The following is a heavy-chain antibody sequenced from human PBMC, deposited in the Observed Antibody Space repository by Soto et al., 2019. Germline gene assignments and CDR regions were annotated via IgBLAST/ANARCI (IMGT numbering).Heavy chain of an antibody. V-gene: IGHV1-69*13. CDR1: GGTFSSYA. D-gene: IGHD2-2*01. Sequence: SVKVSCKASGGTFSSYAISWVRQAPGQGLEWMGGIIPIFGTANYAQKFQGRVTITADESTSTAYMELSSLRSEDTAVYYCARKRYCSSTSCLTYGMDVWGQGTTVTVSS. J-gene: IGHJ6*02. CDR3: ARKRYCSSTSCLTYGMDV. CDR2: IIPIFGTA.